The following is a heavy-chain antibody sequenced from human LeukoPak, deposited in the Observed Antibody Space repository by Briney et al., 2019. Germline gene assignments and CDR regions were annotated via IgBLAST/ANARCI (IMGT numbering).Heavy chain of an antibody. CDR2: IWFDGSGK. V-gene: IGHV3-33*01. CDR3: ARHASGHYFDS. J-gene: IGHJ4*02. D-gene: IGHD2-15*01. CDR1: GFSFSNYG. Sequence: GGSLRLSCVASGFSFSNYGMHWVRQAPGKGLEWVAIIWFDGSGKYHADSVKGRVTISRDNSKNTLYLQMNSLRAEDTAVYYCARHASGHYFDSWGQGTLVTVSS.